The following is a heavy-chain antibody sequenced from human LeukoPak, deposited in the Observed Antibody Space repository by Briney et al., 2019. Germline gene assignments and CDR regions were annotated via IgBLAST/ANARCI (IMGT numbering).Heavy chain of an antibody. Sequence: GASVKVSCKASGYTFTGYYIHWVRQAPGQGPEWMGWIYPHSGGTNYAQKFQGRVTMTRDTSISTAYMELSRLRSDDTAVYYCARDEGGSYSDYFDYWGQGTLVTVSS. J-gene: IGHJ4*02. D-gene: IGHD1-26*01. CDR1: GYTFTGYY. CDR3: ARDEGGSYSDYFDY. V-gene: IGHV1-2*02. CDR2: IYPHSGGT.